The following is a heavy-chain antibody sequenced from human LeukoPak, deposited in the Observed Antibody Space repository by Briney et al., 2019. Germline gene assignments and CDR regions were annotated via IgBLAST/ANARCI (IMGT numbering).Heavy chain of an antibody. J-gene: IGHJ6*03. V-gene: IGHV5-51*01. CDR3: ARAEWSPYYYYSYMDV. Sequence: GESLKISCKGSGYSFTSYWIGWVRQMPGKGLEWMGIIYPGDSDTRYSPSFQGQVTISADKSISTAYLQWSSLKASDTAMYYCARAEWSPYYYYSYMDVWGKGTTVTVSS. D-gene: IGHD3-3*01. CDR2: IYPGDSDT. CDR1: GYSFTSYW.